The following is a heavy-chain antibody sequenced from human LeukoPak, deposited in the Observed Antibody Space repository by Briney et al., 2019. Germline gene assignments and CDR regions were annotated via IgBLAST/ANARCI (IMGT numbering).Heavy chain of an antibody. CDR2: IYYSGST. CDR1: GGSVSSGSYY. Sequence: SETLSLICTVSGGSVSSGSYYWSWIRQPPGKGLEWIGYIYYSGSTNYNPSLKSRVTISVDTSKNQFSLKLSSVTAADTAVYYCARGADLAAAAHNWFDPWGQGTLVTVSS. J-gene: IGHJ5*02. V-gene: IGHV4-61*01. CDR3: ARGADLAAAAHNWFDP. D-gene: IGHD6-13*01.